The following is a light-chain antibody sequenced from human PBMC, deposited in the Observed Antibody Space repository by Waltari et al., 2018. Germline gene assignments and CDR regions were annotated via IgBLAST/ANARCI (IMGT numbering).Light chain of an antibody. CDR3: KSYTTSSTFV. Sequence: QSALTQPASVSGSPGQSLTISCTGTSSDVAGRQPVSWYQQHPGKAPKLVIYDVDKRPSGISNRFSGSRSGNTASLSISGLQAEDEADYYCKSYTTSSTFVFGTGTQVTVL. CDR2: DVD. CDR1: SSDVAGRQP. J-gene: IGLJ1*01. V-gene: IGLV2-14*02.